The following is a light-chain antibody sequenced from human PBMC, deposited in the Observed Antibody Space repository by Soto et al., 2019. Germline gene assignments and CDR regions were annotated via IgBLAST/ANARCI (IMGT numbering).Light chain of an antibody. CDR2: GAS. CDR1: QSVISS. V-gene: IGKV3D-15*01. Sequence: EIVLTQSPGTLSLSPGERATLSCRASQSVISSYVAWYQQKPGQAPRLLIYGASTRATGIPDRISGSGSGTEFTLTISSLQSEDFAVYYCQQYNLWPDTFGQGTKLEIK. CDR3: QQYNLWPDT. J-gene: IGKJ2*01.